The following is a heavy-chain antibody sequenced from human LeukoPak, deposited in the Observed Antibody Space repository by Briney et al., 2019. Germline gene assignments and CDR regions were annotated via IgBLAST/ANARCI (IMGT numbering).Heavy chain of an antibody. J-gene: IGHJ4*02. CDR1: GFTFSSNW. D-gene: IGHD3-3*01. CDR3: ARDRGGYFDY. Sequence: SGGSLRLSCAASGFTFSSNWMHWVRQAPGKGLVWVSRINTDGSSTRYADSVKGRFTISRDHAKNTLSLQMNSLRAEDTAVYYCARDRGGYFDYWGQGTLVTVSS. CDR2: INTDGSST. V-gene: IGHV3-74*01.